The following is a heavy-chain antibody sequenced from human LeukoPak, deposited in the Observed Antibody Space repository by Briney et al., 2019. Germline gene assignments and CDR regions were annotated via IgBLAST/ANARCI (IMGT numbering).Heavy chain of an antibody. Sequence: GGSLRLSCTASGFTFSNSWMTWVRQAPGKGLEWVANIKQDGSESNYVDSVKGRFTISRDNAKNSLYLQMSSLRGEDTAVYYCARGARWSDMWGQGSMVTVSS. CDR1: GFTFSNSW. D-gene: IGHD4-23*01. CDR2: IKQDGSES. J-gene: IGHJ3*02. CDR3: ARGARWSDM. V-gene: IGHV3-7*05.